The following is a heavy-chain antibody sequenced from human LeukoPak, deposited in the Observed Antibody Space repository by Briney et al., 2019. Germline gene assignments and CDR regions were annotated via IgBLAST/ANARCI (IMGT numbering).Heavy chain of an antibody. CDR3: ARRVGEDYDFWSGYYANWFDP. J-gene: IGHJ5*02. Sequence: SETLSLTCTVSGGSISSGDYYWSWIRQPPGKGLEWIGYIYYSGSTYYNPSLKSRVTISVDTSKNQFSLKLSSVTAADTAVYYCARRVGEDYDFWSGYYANWFDPWGQGTLVTVSS. CDR1: GGSISSGDYY. CDR2: IYYSGST. V-gene: IGHV4-30-4*08. D-gene: IGHD3-3*01.